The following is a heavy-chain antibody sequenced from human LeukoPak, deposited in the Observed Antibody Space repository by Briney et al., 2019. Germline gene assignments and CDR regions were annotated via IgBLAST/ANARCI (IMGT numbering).Heavy chain of an antibody. CDR1: GGSISSGGYS. CDR3: ARGGQGNDY. CDR2: IYHSGST. Sequence: SQTLSLTCAVSGGSISSGGYSWSWIRQPPGKGLEWIGYIYHSGSTYYNPSLKSRVTISVDRSKNQFSLKLSSVTAADTAVYYCARGGQGNDYWGQGTLVTVSS. J-gene: IGHJ4*02. V-gene: IGHV4-30-2*01.